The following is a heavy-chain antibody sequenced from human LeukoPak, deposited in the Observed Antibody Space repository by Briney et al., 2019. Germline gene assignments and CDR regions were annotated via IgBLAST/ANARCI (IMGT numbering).Heavy chain of an antibody. D-gene: IGHD3-10*01. CDR1: GDSVSSYY. CDR3: ARQQYASGNSYYLDY. CDR2: IYNSGST. Sequence: SETLSLTCTVSGDSVSSYYWSWIRQPPGKGLEWIGYIYNSGSTNYNPSLKSRVTISLETSKNRFSLKLSSVTAADTAVYYCARQQYASGNSYYLDYWGRGTLVTVSS. V-gene: IGHV4-59*08. J-gene: IGHJ4*02.